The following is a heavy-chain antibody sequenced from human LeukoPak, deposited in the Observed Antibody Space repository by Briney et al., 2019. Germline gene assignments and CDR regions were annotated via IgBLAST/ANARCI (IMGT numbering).Heavy chain of an antibody. D-gene: IGHD1/OR15-1a*01. CDR3: ARRGNKGERARYYFGY. CDR1: GFTFSSYA. Sequence: GGSLRLSCAASGFTFSSYAMSWVRQAPGKGLEWVSTIIGNGGSTFYADSVKGRFTISRDISKNTLSLEMNSIRVEDTAVYYCARRGNKGERARYYFGYLGQGTLVTVSS. J-gene: IGHJ4*02. V-gene: IGHV3-23*01. CDR2: IIGNGGST.